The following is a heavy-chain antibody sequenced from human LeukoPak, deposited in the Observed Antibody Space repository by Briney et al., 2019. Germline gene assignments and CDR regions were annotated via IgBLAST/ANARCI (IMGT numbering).Heavy chain of an antibody. CDR1: GFAFTNAW. CDR3: TTTNIVATTKRDY. CDR2: IKSKTDGGTT. Sequence: GGSLRLSCAASGFAFTNAWMSWVRQAPGKGLEWVGRIKSKTDGGTTDYAAPVKGRFTISRDDSKNTLYLQMNSLKTEDTAAYYCTTTNIVATTKRDYWGQGTRVTVSS. V-gene: IGHV3-15*05. J-gene: IGHJ4*02. D-gene: IGHD5-12*01.